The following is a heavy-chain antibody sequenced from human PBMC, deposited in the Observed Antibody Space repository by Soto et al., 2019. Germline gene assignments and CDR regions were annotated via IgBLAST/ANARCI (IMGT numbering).Heavy chain of an antibody. D-gene: IGHD2-15*01. CDR2: INPSGGST. CDR3: ARALVYCSGGSCYILDY. J-gene: IGHJ4*02. Sequence: QVQLVQSGAEVKKPGASVKVSCKASGYTFTSNYMHWVRQAPGQGLEWMGIINPSGGSTSYAQKLQGRVTMTRDTSTSTVYMELSSLRAEDTAVYYCARALVYCSGGSCYILDYWGQGTLVTVSS. CDR1: GYTFTSNY. V-gene: IGHV1-46*04.